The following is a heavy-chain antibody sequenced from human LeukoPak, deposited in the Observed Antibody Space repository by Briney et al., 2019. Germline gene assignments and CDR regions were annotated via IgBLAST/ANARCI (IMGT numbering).Heavy chain of an antibody. Sequence: WETLSPTCTVSGASISSSSNYWGWIRQPPGKGLEWIGCIYYIQSIYYNPSLTSRVTISVDTSKIQFSLKLSSVTAADTAMYYCARLYCSGGSCYSGLGSADYWGQGTLVTVAS. D-gene: IGHD2-15*01. J-gene: IGHJ4*02. CDR2: IYYIQSI. V-gene: IGHV4-39*01. CDR1: GASISSSSNY. CDR3: ARLYCSGGSCYSGLGSADY.